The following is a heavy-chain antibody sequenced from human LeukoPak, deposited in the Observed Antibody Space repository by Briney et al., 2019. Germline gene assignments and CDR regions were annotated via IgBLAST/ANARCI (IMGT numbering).Heavy chain of an antibody. CDR3: ARLNFGASSGWYGEVGY. D-gene: IGHD6-19*01. Sequence: SQTLSLTCAVSGGSVSSGGYYWTWIRQHPGKGLEWIGYIYYSGSTYYNPSLKSRVTISVDTSKNQFSLKLSSVTAADTAVYYCARLNFGASSGWYGEVGYWGQGTLVTVSS. V-gene: IGHV4-31*11. J-gene: IGHJ4*02. CDR2: IYYSGST. CDR1: GGSVSSGGYY.